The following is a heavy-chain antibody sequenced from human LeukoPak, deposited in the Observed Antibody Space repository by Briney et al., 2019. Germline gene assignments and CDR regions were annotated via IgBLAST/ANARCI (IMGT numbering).Heavy chain of an antibody. CDR2: ISSSSSYI. J-gene: IGHJ6*03. V-gene: IGHV3-21*01. CDR3: AREEAVAGSDSYYYYMDV. D-gene: IGHD6-19*01. CDR1: GFTFSSYS. Sequence: GGSLRLSCAASGFTFSSYSMNWVRQAPGKGLEWVSSISSSSSYIYYADSVKGRFTISRDNAKNSLYLQMNSLRAEDTAVYYCAREEAVAGSDSYYYYMDVWGEGTTVTVSS.